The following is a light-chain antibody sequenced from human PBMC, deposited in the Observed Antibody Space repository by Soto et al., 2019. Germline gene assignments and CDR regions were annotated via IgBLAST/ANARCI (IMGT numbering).Light chain of an antibody. CDR2: KAS. CDR1: QSISSW. Sequence: DIQMTQSPSTLSASVGDRVTITCRASQSISSWLAWYQQKPGKAPKLLISKASSLEGGVPSRFSGSGSGTEFTLTISSLQPDDFATYYCQQYHSYRTFGQGTKVEIK. J-gene: IGKJ1*01. V-gene: IGKV1-5*03. CDR3: QQYHSYRT.